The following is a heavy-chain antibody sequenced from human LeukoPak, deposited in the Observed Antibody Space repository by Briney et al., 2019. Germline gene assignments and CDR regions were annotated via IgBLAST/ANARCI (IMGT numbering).Heavy chain of an antibody. V-gene: IGHV1-69*06. CDR3: ARARSGPYGSGSLDAFDI. D-gene: IGHD3-10*01. CDR2: IIPMFDTA. J-gene: IGHJ3*02. Sequence: SVKVSCKASGGTFSSYPISWVRQAPGQGLEWMGGIIPMFDTADFAQKFQGRVTITADTSTSTAYMQLSSLRSEDTAVYYCARARSGPYGSGSLDAFDIWGQGTMVTVSS. CDR1: GGTFSSYP.